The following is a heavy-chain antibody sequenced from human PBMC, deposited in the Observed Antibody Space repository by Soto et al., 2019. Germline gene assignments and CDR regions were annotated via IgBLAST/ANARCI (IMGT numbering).Heavy chain of an antibody. Sequence: PVGSLRLSCAASGFNFGDYEMNWVRQAPGKGLEWVSYITTTSSTRYYADSVKGRFTISRDNAQKSLYLQMDSLRADDTAVYYCARMWGGYSGYNYGADSWGQGALVTVSS. V-gene: IGHV3-48*03. D-gene: IGHD5-18*01. CDR2: ITTTSSTR. CDR1: GFNFGDYE. J-gene: IGHJ5*02. CDR3: ARMWGGYSGYNYGADS.